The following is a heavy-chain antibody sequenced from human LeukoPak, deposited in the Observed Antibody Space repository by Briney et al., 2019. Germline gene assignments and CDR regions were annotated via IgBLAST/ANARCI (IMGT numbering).Heavy chain of an antibody. D-gene: IGHD5-12*01. Sequence: PGGTLRLSCAASGFTFSSYGMSWVRQAPGKGLEWVSAISGSGGSTYYADSVKGRFTISRDNSKNTLYLQMNSLRAEDTAVYFCARKALGYRLAYGDYWGQGTLVTVSS. J-gene: IGHJ4*02. CDR2: ISGSGGST. V-gene: IGHV3-23*01. CDR3: ARKALGYRLAYGDY. CDR1: GFTFSSYG.